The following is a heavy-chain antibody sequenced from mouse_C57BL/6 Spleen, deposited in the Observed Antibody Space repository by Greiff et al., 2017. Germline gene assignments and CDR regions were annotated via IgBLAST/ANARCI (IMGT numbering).Heavy chain of an antibody. CDR3: TRPIYDGYSGFAY. CDR2: IRNKANNHAT. CDR1: GFTFSDAW. V-gene: IGHV6-6*01. Sequence: DVKLQESGGGLVQPGGSMKLSCAASGFTFSDAWMDWVRQSPEKGLEWVAEIRNKANNHATYYAESVKGRFTISRDDSKSSVYLQMNSLRAEDTGIYSCTRPIYDGYSGFAYWGQGTLVTVSA. J-gene: IGHJ3*01. D-gene: IGHD2-3*01.